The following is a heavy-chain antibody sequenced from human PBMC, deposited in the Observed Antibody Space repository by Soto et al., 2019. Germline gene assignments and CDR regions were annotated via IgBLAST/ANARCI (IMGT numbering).Heavy chain of an antibody. CDR3: ARGSGYYYWDDD. CDR1: GYTLTGLS. J-gene: IGHJ4*02. Sequence: ASVKVSCKVSGYTLTGLSMHWVRQAPGKGLEWMGGFDPEDGETIYAQKFQGRVTMTEDTSTDTAYMELSSLRSEDTAVYYCARGSGYYYWDDDWGQGTLVTVSS. V-gene: IGHV1-24*01. D-gene: IGHD3-22*01. CDR2: FDPEDGET.